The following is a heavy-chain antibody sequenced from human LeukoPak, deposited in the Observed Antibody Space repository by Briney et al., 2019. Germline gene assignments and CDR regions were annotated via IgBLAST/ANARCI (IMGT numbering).Heavy chain of an antibody. CDR1: GFTFSGSA. CDR2: IISKANNYAT. J-gene: IGHJ4*02. D-gene: IGHD3-9*01. CDR3: SRLGHDTLTGPIDD. Sequence: PGGSLRLSCAASGFTFSGSAMHWVRQASGRGLEWVGRIISKANNYATTYGASVKGRFTISRDDSKNTAYLQMNSLKTEDTAVYYCSRLGHDTLTGPIDDWGQGTLVTVSS. V-gene: IGHV3-73*01.